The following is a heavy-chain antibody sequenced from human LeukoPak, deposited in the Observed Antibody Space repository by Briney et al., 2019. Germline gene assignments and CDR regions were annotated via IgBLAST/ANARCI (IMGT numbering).Heavy chain of an antibody. Sequence: ASVHGSCMASGYTFTTYGISSVRQTPGQGLEWMGWISGNNGNTNYAQKLQGRVTMTTDTSTSIAYMELRSLRSDDTAVYYCASDGSGSSDHDGLDIWGQGTMVTVSS. CDR1: GYTFTTYG. CDR3: ASDGSGSSDHDGLDI. CDR2: ISGNNGNT. V-gene: IGHV1-18*04. J-gene: IGHJ3*02. D-gene: IGHD3-10*01.